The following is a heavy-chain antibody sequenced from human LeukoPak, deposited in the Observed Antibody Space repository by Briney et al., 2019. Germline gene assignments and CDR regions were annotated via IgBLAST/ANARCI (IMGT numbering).Heavy chain of an antibody. CDR1: GFIFSSYA. Sequence: PGGSLRLSCAASGFIFSSYAMSWVRQAPGKGLEWVLSISGSGGSTYYADSEKGRFTISRDNSKNTLYLQMNSLRAEDTAVYYCAKDRLQYYYDSSGYYLGVPFDYWGQGTLVTVSS. CDR3: AKDRLQYYYDSSGYYLGVPFDY. CDR2: ISGSGGST. V-gene: IGHV3-23*01. J-gene: IGHJ4*02. D-gene: IGHD3-22*01.